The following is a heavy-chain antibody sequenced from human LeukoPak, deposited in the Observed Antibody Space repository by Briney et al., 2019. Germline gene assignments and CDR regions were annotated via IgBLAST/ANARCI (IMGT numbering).Heavy chain of an antibody. Sequence: PGGSLRLSCAVSGFTSKNYVMTWVRQAPGKGLEWVSAISASGFTTYYADSVKGRFTISRDNSKNTLFLQMNSLRAEDTAIYYCAKDLLPYFDTSGYWGSAFDFWGQGTMVTVSS. CDR2: ISASGFTT. CDR3: AKDLLPYFDTSGYWGSAFDF. D-gene: IGHD3-22*01. V-gene: IGHV3-23*01. J-gene: IGHJ3*01. CDR1: GFTSKNYV.